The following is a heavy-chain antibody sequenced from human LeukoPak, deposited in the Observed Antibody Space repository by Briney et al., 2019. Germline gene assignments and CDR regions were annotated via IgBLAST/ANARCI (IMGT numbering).Heavy chain of an antibody. CDR3: ARERYYTSGSYYNRVDY. V-gene: IGHV1-8*02. CDR2: MNPNSGNT. J-gene: IGHJ4*02. D-gene: IGHD3-10*01. Sequence: ASVKVSCKASGYTFTGYYMHWVRQATGQGLERMGWMNPNSGNTGYAQKFQGRVTMTMNTSISTAYMELSRLRSDDTAVYYCARERYYTSGSYYNRVDYWGQGTLVTVSS. CDR1: GYTFTGYY.